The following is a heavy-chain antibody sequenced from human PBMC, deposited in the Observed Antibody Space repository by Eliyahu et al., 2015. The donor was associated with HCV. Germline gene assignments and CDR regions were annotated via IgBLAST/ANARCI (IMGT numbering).Heavy chain of an antibody. V-gene: IGHV1-18*01. CDR3: ARGAPYSSTWGDDYYYYGMDV. Sequence: QVQLVQSGAEVKKPGASVKVSCKASGYTFNTXVVNWVRQAPGQGPEWMGWIRPYNAKTNYAQRFQGRVTMTTDTSTSIAYMELRSLRSDDTAVYYCARGAPYSSTWGDDYYYYGMDVWGQGTTVTVSS. J-gene: IGHJ6*02. CDR1: GYTFNTXV. D-gene: IGHD6-13*01. CDR2: IRPYNAKT.